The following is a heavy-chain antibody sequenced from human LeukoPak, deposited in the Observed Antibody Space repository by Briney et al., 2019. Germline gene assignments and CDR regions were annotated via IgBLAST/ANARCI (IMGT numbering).Heavy chain of an antibody. D-gene: IGHD4-17*01. Sequence: SETLSLTWAVYGGSFSGYYWSWIRQPPGKGLEWIGEINHSGSTNYNPSLKSRVTISVDTSENQFSLKLSSVTAADTAVYYCARGQTTVYFQHWGQGTLVTVSS. CDR1: GGSFSGYY. V-gene: IGHV4-34*01. J-gene: IGHJ1*01. CDR3: ARGQTTVYFQH. CDR2: INHSGST.